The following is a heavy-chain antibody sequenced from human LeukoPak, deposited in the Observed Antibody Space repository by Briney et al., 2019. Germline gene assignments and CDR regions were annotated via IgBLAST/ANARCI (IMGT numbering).Heavy chain of an antibody. D-gene: IGHD2-2*01. CDR1: GLTFRNYG. J-gene: IGHJ2*01. CDR2: IYSGGGTTK. Sequence: PGGSLRLSCVASGLTFRNYGFHWVRQAPGKGLEGGAIIYSGGGTTKYYAESVRDRFTITRDDSSDTLYLQMNSLRAEDTAVYYCVVILVPGGVWHFDLWGRGTLVTVSS. CDR3: VVILVPGGVWHFDL. V-gene: IGHV3-33*03.